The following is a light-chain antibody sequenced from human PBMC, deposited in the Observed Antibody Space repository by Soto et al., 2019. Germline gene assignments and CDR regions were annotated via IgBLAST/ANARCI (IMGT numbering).Light chain of an antibody. V-gene: IGKV2D-29*02. J-gene: IGKJ5*01. Sequence: DIVMTQSPLSLPVTPGEPASISCMSSQSLLHSNGETFLFWYLQKPGQSPQLLIYEVSTRVSGVPDRFSGSGSGTDFTLEISRVETDDVGIYYCMQSTQLPPTFGQGTRLEIK. CDR1: QSLLHSNGETF. CDR2: EVS. CDR3: MQSTQLPPT.